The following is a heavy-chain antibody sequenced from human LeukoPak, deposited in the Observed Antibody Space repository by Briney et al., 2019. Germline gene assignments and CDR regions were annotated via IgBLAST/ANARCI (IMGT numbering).Heavy chain of an antibody. V-gene: IGHV3-21*01. Sequence: GGSLRLSCAAFGFTFSSYCMDWVRQTPGKGLEWVSSISSSSSYIYYADSVKGRFTISRDNAKNSLYLQMNSLRAEDTAVYYCASRRHYGDYSAFDIWGQGTMVTVSS. CDR1: GFTFSSYC. D-gene: IGHD4-17*01. CDR3: ASRRHYGDYSAFDI. CDR2: ISSSSSYI. J-gene: IGHJ3*02.